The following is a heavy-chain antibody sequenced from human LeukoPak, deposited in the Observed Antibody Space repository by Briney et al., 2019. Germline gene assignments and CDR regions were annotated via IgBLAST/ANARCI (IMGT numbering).Heavy chain of an antibody. Sequence: PGGSLRLSCVDSGFTFITYWMHWVRQAPGKGLEWVSRINTDGTIITYADSVKGRFTVSRDNSKNTLYLQMNSLRAEDTAVYYCAKDLYGDSTGSGAFDIWGQGTMVTVSS. CDR3: AKDLYGDSTGSGAFDI. V-gene: IGHV3-74*01. J-gene: IGHJ3*02. CDR1: GFTFITYW. CDR2: INTDGTII. D-gene: IGHD4-17*01.